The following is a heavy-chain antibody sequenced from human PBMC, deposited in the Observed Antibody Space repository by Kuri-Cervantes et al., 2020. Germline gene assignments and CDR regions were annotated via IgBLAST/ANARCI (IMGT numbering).Heavy chain of an antibody. CDR3: ARLDYLNYYGMDV. J-gene: IGHJ6*02. CDR1: GGSFSGYY. D-gene: IGHD3-16*01. CDR2: INHSGST. Sequence: PCAVYGGSFSGYYWSWIRQPPGKGLEWIGEINHSGSTNYHPALKSRVTISVDTSKNQFSLKLSSVTAADTAVYYCARLDYLNYYGMDVWGQGTTVTVS. V-gene: IGHV4-34*01.